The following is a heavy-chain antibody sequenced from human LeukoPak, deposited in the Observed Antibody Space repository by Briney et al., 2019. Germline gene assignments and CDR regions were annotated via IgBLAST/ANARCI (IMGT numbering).Heavy chain of an antibody. V-gene: IGHV4-4*07. CDR1: DGSISTYY. CDR3: ARGGLPRENWFDP. CDR2: IYTTGST. D-gene: IGHD1-26*01. Sequence: SESLSLTCTVSDGSISTYYWSWIRQPAGKGLEWIGRIYTTGSTNYNPSLKSRVTMSVDTSKNQFSLKLSSVTAADTAVYYCARGGLPRENWFDPWGQGTLVTVSS. J-gene: IGHJ5*02.